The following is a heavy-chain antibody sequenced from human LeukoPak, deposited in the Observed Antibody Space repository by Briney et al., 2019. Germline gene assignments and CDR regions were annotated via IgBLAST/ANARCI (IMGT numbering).Heavy chain of an antibody. V-gene: IGHV4-4*07. CDR1: GGSISSYY. Sequence: SETLSLTCTVSGGSISSYYWSWIRQPAGKGLEWIGRIYTSGNTNYNPSLKSRVTISVDTSKNQFSLKLSSVTAADTAVYYCARVRGYSSGWYLDSWGQGTLVTVSS. D-gene: IGHD6-19*01. CDR2: IYTSGNT. J-gene: IGHJ4*02. CDR3: ARVRGYSSGWYLDS.